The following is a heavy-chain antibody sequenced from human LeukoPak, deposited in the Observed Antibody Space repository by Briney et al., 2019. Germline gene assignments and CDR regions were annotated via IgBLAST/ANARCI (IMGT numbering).Heavy chain of an antibody. Sequence: PGGSLRLSCAASGFTFDDYATHWVRQAPGKGLEWVSGISWNRGSIGYADSVKGRFTISRDNAKNSLYLQMNSLRAEDTALYYCAKGVPYDSKGWFDPWGQGTLVTVSS. CDR3: AKGVPYDSKGWFDP. V-gene: IGHV3-9*01. D-gene: IGHD3-22*01. J-gene: IGHJ5*02. CDR1: GFTFDDYA. CDR2: ISWNRGSI.